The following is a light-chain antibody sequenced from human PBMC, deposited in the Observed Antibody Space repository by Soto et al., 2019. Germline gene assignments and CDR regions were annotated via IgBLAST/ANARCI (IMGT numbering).Light chain of an antibody. Sequence: DIQMTQSPSSLSASVGDRVTITCRASQSISSYLNWYQQKTGKAPNLLIYAASSLQSGVPSRFSGGGSGTVFTLRNSSLQAEDFATYYCQQSYRVRTFGQGTKVEIK. J-gene: IGKJ1*01. CDR1: QSISSY. CDR2: AAS. V-gene: IGKV1-39*01. CDR3: QQSYRVRT.